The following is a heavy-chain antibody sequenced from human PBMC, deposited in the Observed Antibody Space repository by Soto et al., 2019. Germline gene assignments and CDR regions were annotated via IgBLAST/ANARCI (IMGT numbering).Heavy chain of an antibody. CDR2: INHSGST. D-gene: IGHD2-15*01. Sequence: SETLSLTCAVYGGSFSGYYWSWIRQPPGKGLEWIGEINHSGSTNYNPSLKSRVTISVDTSKNQFSLKLSSVTAADTAVYYCATPRWVAATRANYYYGMDVWGQGTTVTVSS. V-gene: IGHV4-34*01. CDR1: GGSFSGYY. J-gene: IGHJ6*02. CDR3: ATPRWVAATRANYYYGMDV.